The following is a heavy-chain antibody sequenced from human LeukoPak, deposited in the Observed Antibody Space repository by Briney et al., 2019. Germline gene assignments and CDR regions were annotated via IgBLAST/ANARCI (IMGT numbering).Heavy chain of an antibody. CDR1: GYTFTSYG. D-gene: IGHD6-13*01. V-gene: IGHV1-18*01. Sequence: ASVKVSCKASGYTFTSYGISWVRQAPGQGLEWMGWISAYNGNTNYAQKLQGRVTMTTDTSTSTAYMELRSLRSDDTAVYYCARVKISAAGTERGPNYYYYGMDVWGQGTTVTVSS. CDR2: ISAYNGNT. J-gene: IGHJ6*02. CDR3: ARVKISAAGTERGPNYYYYGMDV.